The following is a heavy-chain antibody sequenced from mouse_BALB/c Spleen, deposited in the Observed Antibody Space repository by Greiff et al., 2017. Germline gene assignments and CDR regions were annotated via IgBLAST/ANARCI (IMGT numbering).Heavy chain of an antibody. J-gene: IGHJ4*01. CDR3: AREDGYYAMDY. V-gene: IGHV5-6-5*01. D-gene: IGHD1-2*01. CDR1: GFTFSSYA. CDR2: ISSGGST. Sequence: EVKLVESGGGLVKPGGSLKLSCAASGFTFSSYAMSWVRQTPEKRLEWVASISSGGSTYYPDSVKGRFTISRDNAWNILYLQMSSLRSEDTAMYYCAREDGYYAMDYWGQGTSVTVSS.